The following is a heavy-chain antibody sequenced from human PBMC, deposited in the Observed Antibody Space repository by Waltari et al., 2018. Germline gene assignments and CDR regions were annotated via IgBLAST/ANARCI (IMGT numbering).Heavy chain of an antibody. CDR3: ARDRLLATVVTTPTYYYYGMDV. CDR1: GFTFSSYG. D-gene: IGHD2-15*01. Sequence: QVQLVESGGGVVQHGRSLRLSCAASGFTFSSYGLHWVRQAPGKGLERVAVIWYVGSKKYDADSGKGRFTIARDKSKNTRDMQMNSLRAEDTAVYYCARDRLLATVVTTPTYYYYGMDVWGQGTTVTVSS. J-gene: IGHJ6*02. CDR2: IWYVGSKK. V-gene: IGHV3-33*01.